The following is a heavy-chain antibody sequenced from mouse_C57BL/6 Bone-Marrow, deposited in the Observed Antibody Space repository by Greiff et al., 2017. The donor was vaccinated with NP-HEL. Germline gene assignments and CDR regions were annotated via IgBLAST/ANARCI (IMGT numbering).Heavy chain of an antibody. CDR1: GFTFSDYG. CDR2: ISNLAYSI. Sequence: EVQRVESGGGLVQPGGSLKLSCAASGFTFSDYGMAWVRQAPRKGLEWVAFISNLAYSIYYEDTVTGRFPISRETDKNTLYLEMSSLRSEDTAMYYCARRAVVARAGYFDVWGTGTTVTVSS. D-gene: IGHD1-1*01. CDR3: ARRAVVARAGYFDV. V-gene: IGHV5-15*01. J-gene: IGHJ1*03.